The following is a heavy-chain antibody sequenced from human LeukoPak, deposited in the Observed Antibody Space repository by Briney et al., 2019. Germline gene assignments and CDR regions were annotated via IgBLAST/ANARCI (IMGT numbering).Heavy chain of an antibody. D-gene: IGHD2-2*02. CDR3: ARYTNSGGDY. CDR2: INPNNGGT. J-gene: IGHJ4*02. Sequence: ASVKVSCKTSGYTFTGYYIHWVRQAPGQGLVWMGWINPNNGGTNYAQHFQGRVTLTRDTSISTAYMELSSLRSDDTAVYYCARYTNSGGDYWGQGTLVTASS. CDR1: GYTFTGYY. V-gene: IGHV1-2*02.